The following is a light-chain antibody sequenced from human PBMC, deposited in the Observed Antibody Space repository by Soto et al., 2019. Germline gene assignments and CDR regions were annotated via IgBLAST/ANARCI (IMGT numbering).Light chain of an antibody. J-gene: IGKJ5*01. CDR2: GAS. Sequence: EIVLTQSPGTLYLSPGERATLSCRASQSVSSSYLAWYQQKPGQAPRLLIYGASSRATGIPDRFSGSGSGTDFTLTISRLEPEDVAVYYCQQYGSSFTFGQGTRLEIK. V-gene: IGKV3-20*01. CDR1: QSVSSSY. CDR3: QQYGSSFT.